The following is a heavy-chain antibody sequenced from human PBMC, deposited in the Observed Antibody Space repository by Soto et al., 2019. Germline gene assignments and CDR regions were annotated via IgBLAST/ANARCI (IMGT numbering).Heavy chain of an antibody. D-gene: IGHD6-13*01. V-gene: IGHV4-59*12. Sequence: QVQLQESGPGMVKPSETLSLTCTVSGGSISSYYWSWIRQPPGKGLERNGYIYFSGDTNYNPSLKRRVTISVDTSNNQFSLKLSSVTAANTAVYYCARESRSWYGSIWDYWGQGTLVTVSS. CDR1: GGSISSYY. CDR3: ARESRSWYGSIWDY. CDR2: IYFSGDT. J-gene: IGHJ4*02.